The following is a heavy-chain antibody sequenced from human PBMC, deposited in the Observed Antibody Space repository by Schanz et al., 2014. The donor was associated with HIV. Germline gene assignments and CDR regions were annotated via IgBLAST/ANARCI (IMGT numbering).Heavy chain of an antibody. CDR1: GFTFSSYW. Sequence: EVQLVESGGGLVQPGGSLRLSCAASGFTFSSYWMTWVRQALGKGLEMVANMNQDGSRKYYVDSVKGRFTISRDNAANSLFLQMNSLRAEDTAVYYCVHDDSDNDGFDMWGQGTMVTVSS. CDR3: VHDDSDNDGFDM. D-gene: IGHD3-22*01. V-gene: IGHV3-7*01. J-gene: IGHJ3*02. CDR2: MNQDGSRK.